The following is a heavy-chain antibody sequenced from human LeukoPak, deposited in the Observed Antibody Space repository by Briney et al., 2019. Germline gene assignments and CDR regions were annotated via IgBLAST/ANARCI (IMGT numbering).Heavy chain of an antibody. D-gene: IGHD6-19*01. V-gene: IGHV3-30*03. CDR2: ISYDGSNK. CDR1: GFTFSSYG. J-gene: IGHJ3*02. CDR3: ASEGAAVAGDAFDI. Sequence: GGSLRLSCAASGFTFSSYGMHWVRQAPGKGLEWVAVISYDGSNKYYADSVKGRFTISRDNSKNMLYLQMDSLRAEDTAVYYCASEGAAVAGDAFDIWGQGTMVTVSS.